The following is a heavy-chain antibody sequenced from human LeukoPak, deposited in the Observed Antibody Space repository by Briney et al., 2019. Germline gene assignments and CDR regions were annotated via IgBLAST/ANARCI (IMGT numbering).Heavy chain of an antibody. CDR1: GFTFSDYY. Sequence: PGGSLRLSCAASGFTFSDYYMSWVRQAPGKGLEWVSVISGSGGSTYYVDSVKGRFTISRDNSKNTLYLQMNSLRAEDTAVYYCAKDPGNTQTFDYWGQGTLVTVSS. J-gene: IGHJ4*02. V-gene: IGHV3-23*01. D-gene: IGHD1/OR15-1a*01. CDR2: ISGSGGST. CDR3: AKDPGNTQTFDY.